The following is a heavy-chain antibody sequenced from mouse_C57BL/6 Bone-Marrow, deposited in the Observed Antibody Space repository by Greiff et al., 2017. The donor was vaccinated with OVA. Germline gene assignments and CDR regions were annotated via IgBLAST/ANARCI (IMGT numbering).Heavy chain of an antibody. J-gene: IGHJ3*01. D-gene: IGHD2-12*01. CDR1: GFTFSDYG. CDR2: ISSGSSTI. CDR3: ARRYDSWFAY. V-gene: IGHV5-17*01. Sequence: EVHLVESGGGLVKPGGSLKLSCAASGFTFSDYGMHWVRQAPEKGLEWVAYISSGSSTIYYADTVKGRFTISRDNAKNTLFLQMTSLRSDDTAMYYCARRYDSWFAYWGQGTLVTVSA.